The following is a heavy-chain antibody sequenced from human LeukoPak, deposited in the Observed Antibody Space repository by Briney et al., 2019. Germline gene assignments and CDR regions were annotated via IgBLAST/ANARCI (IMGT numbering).Heavy chain of an antibody. D-gene: IGHD6-13*01. V-gene: IGHV4-30-4*07. Sequence: SETLSLTCAVSGVAISRGGYAWNWIRQPPGKGLEWIAYIYHSGTTYYNPSLKSRATISVDTSKNQCSLKLRSVTAADTAVYYRARGASSWSPLDYWGQGTLVTVSS. J-gene: IGHJ4*02. CDR2: IYHSGTT. CDR1: GVAISRGGYA. CDR3: ARGASSWSPLDY.